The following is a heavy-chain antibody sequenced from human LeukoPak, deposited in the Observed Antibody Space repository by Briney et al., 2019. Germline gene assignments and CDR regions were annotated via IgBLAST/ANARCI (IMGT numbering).Heavy chain of an antibody. CDR2: INPSGGSP. CDR1: GYTFTDYY. Sequence: ASVKVSCKAAGYTFTDYYMHWVRQAPGQGLEWMGIINPSGGSPSYAQKFQGRVTMTKDTSTSTVYMELSSLRSEDTAVYYCARVSVGATYFRAFDIWGQGTMVTVCS. V-gene: IGHV1-46*01. J-gene: IGHJ3*02. CDR3: ARVSVGATYFRAFDI. D-gene: IGHD1-26*01.